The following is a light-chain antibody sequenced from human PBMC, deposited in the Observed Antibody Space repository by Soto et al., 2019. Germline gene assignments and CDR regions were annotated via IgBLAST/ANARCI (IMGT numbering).Light chain of an antibody. J-gene: IGLJ2*01. CDR1: SGHNVYS. CDR3: QTWVTGIRV. V-gene: IGLV4-69*01. CDR2: IDYTGSH. Sequence: QSVLTQSPSASASLGASVKLTCTLSSGHNVYSVAWHQQQPGKGPRFLMKIDYTGSHTKGDGIPDRFSGSSSGSERYLSISSLQSEDEADYYCQTWVTGIRVFGGGTKLTVL.